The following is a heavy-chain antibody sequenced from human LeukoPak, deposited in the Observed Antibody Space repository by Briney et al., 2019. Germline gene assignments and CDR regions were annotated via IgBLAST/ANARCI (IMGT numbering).Heavy chain of an antibody. V-gene: IGHV4-34*01. CDR2: INHSGST. CDR3: ARGLCSGGSCYAFFDY. J-gene: IGHJ4*02. CDR1: GGSFSGYY. D-gene: IGHD2-15*01. Sequence: SETLSLTCAVYGGSFSGYYWSWIRQPPGKGLEWIGEINHSGSTNYNPSLKSRVTISVDTSKNQFSLKLSSVTAADTAVYYCARGLCSGGSCYAFFDYWGQGTLVTVSS.